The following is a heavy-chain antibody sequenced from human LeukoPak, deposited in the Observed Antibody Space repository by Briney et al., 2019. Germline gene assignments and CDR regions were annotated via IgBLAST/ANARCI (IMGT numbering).Heavy chain of an antibody. CDR3: ARGISSGWSLEY. CDR1: GFTFTNFG. J-gene: IGHJ4*02. V-gene: IGHV3-30*03. CDR2: ISYDGSDK. D-gene: IGHD6-19*01. Sequence: PGGSLRLSCAASGFTFTNFGMHWVRQAPGKGLEWVTFISYDGSDKSYTDSVKGRFTIPRDNSKNTLYLQMNSLRDDDTVVYYCARGISSGWSLEYWGQGTLVTVSS.